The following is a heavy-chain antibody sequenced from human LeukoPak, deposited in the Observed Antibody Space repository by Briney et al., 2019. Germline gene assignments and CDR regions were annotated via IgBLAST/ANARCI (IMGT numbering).Heavy chain of an antibody. D-gene: IGHD3-9*01. Sequence: SETLSLTCTVSGGSISSSGYYWGWIRQPPGKCLEWIGSIHYSGSTHYIPSLKSRLTISAGTSKNQFSLKLSSVTAADTAVYYCARDKGHFDVDYWGQGTLVTVSS. V-gene: IGHV4-39*07. J-gene: IGHJ4*02. CDR3: ARDKGHFDVDY. CDR1: GGSISSSGYY. CDR2: IHYSGST.